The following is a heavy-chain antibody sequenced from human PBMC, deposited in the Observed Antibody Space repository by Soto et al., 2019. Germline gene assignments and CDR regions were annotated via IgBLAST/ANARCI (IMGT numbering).Heavy chain of an antibody. Sequence: ASVKVSCKASGYTFTSYAVHWVRQAPEQSLEWMGWINAGNGNTKYSQKFQGRVNITRDTSASTAYMELSSLRSEDTAVYYCARAPYYYDSSGPRFDPWGQGTLVTVSS. CDR3: ARAPYYYDSSGPRFDP. V-gene: IGHV1-3*01. J-gene: IGHJ5*02. CDR2: INAGNGNT. D-gene: IGHD3-22*01. CDR1: GYTFTSYA.